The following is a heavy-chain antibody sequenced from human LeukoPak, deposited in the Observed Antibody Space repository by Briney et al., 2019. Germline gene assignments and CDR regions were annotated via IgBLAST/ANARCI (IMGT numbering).Heavy chain of an antibody. CDR2: IYYSGGT. J-gene: IGHJ5*02. CDR1: GGSISSYY. CDR3: ARDWSRGYSYGYWFDP. Sequence: KPSETLSLTCTVSGGSISSYYWSWIRQPPGKGLEWIGYIYYSGGTNYNPSLKSRVTISVDTSKNQFSLKLSSVTAADTAVYYCARDWSRGYSYGYWFDPWGQGTLVTVSS. V-gene: IGHV4-59*01. D-gene: IGHD5-18*01.